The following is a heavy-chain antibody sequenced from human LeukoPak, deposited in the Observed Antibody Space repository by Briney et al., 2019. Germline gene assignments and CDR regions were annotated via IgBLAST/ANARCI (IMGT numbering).Heavy chain of an antibody. CDR3: AKLPAAGNY. J-gene: IGHJ4*02. Sequence: PGGSLRLSCAASGFTFSSYGMHWVRQAPGKGLEWVAVISYDGSNKYYADSVKGRFTISRDNSKNTLYLQMNSLRAEDTAVYYCAKLPAAGNYWGQGTLATVSS. CDR1: GFTFSSYG. D-gene: IGHD6-13*01. CDR2: ISYDGSNK. V-gene: IGHV3-30*18.